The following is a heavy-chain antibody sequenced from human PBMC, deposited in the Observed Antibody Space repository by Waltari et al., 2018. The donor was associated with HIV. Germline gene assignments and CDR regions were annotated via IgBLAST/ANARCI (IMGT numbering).Heavy chain of an antibody. CDR2: IIPIFGTA. CDR3: ATRGTHSYGFSYFAY. Sequence: QVQLVQSGAEVKKPGSSVTVSCKASGGPFSSYALSWVRQGPGKGLEWMGGIIPIFGTANYAQKFQGRVTITADEATSTAYMELSSMRSEDTAVHYCATRGTHSYGFSYFAYWGQGTLVTVSS. D-gene: IGHD5-18*01. CDR1: GGPFSSYA. J-gene: IGHJ4*02. V-gene: IGHV1-69*01.